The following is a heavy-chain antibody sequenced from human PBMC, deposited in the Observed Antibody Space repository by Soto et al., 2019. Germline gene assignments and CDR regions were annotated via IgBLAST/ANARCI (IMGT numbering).Heavy chain of an antibody. D-gene: IGHD2-15*01. CDR1: GYTFTGYY. V-gene: IGHV1-2*04. Sequence: QVQLVQSGAEVKKPGASVKVSCKASGYTFTGYYMHWVRQAPGQGLEWMGWINPNSGGTNYAQKVQGWVTMTRDTSISTAYMELSRLRSDDTAVYYCATSPCSGGSCFALSWGQGTLVTVSS. CDR3: ATSPCSGGSCFALS. CDR2: INPNSGGT. J-gene: IGHJ4*02.